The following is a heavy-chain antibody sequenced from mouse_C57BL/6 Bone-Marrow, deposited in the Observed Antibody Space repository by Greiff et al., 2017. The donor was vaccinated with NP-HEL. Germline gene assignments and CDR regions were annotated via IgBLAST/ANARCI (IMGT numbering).Heavy chain of an antibody. V-gene: IGHV1-82*01. CDR1: GYAFSSSW. CDR3: ARGGLLRDY. J-gene: IGHJ2*01. D-gene: IGHD2-3*01. Sequence: QVQLQQSGPELVKPGASVKISCKASGYAFSSSWMNWVKQRPGKGLEWTGRIYPGDGDTNYNGKFKGKATLTADKSSSTAYMQLSSLTSEDSAVYFCARGGLLRDYWGQGTTLTVSS. CDR2: IYPGDGDT.